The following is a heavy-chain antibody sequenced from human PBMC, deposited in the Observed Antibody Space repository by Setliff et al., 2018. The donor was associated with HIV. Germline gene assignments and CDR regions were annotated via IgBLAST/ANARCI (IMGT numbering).Heavy chain of an antibody. CDR3: ARGLTHPPPFGAFDI. CDR2: IYSSGST. Sequence: SETLSLTCTVSNVSINSYYWSWIRQPAGRALEWIGRIYSSGSTNYNPSLKSRLTISVDTSKNQFSLKLRSVTAADTAFYYCARGLTHPPPFGAFDIWGLGTLVTV. D-gene: IGHD3-10*01. CDR1: NVSINSYY. V-gene: IGHV4-4*07. J-gene: IGHJ3*02.